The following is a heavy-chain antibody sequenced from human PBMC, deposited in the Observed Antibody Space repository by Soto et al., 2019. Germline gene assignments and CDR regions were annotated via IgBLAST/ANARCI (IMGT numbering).Heavy chain of an antibody. CDR3: ARTRTAFYRYYFDS. V-gene: IGHV3-33*01. D-gene: IGHD2-21*02. Sequence: GGSLRLSCAASGFTFSSYGMHWVRQAPGKGLEWVAVIWYDGSNKYYADSVKGRFTISKDFSKNTVSLQMTGLRVDDTAVYYCARTRTAFYRYYFDSWGQGALVTVSS. CDR2: IWYDGSNK. CDR1: GFTFSSYG. J-gene: IGHJ4*02.